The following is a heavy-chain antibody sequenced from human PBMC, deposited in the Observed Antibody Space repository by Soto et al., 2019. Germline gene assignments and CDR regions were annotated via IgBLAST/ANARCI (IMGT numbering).Heavy chain of an antibody. D-gene: IGHD4-17*01. CDR3: ARPRDYGDPQGYFGC. Sequence: SETLSLTCTVSGGSISSGDYYWSWIRQPPGKGLEWIGYIYYSGSTYYNPSLKSRVTISVDTSKNQFSLKLSSVTAADTAVYYCARPRDYGDPQGYFGCWGQGTLVTVSS. J-gene: IGHJ4*02. CDR2: IYYSGST. CDR1: GGSISSGDYY. V-gene: IGHV4-30-4*01.